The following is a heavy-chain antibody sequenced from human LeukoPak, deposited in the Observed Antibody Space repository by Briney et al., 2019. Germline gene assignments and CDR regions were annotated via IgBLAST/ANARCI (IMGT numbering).Heavy chain of an antibody. CDR2: TSAYNGNT. Sequence: ASVKVSCKASGYTFTSYGISWVRQAPGQGLEWMGWTSAYNGNTNYAQKLQGRVTMTTDTSTSTAYMELRSLRSDDTAVYYCARDYDFWSGYYILPFDYWGQGTLVTVSS. D-gene: IGHD3-3*01. CDR1: GYTFTSYG. CDR3: ARDYDFWSGYYILPFDY. V-gene: IGHV1-18*01. J-gene: IGHJ4*02.